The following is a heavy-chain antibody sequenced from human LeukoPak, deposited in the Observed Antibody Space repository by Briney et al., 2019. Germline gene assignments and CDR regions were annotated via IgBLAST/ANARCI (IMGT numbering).Heavy chain of an antibody. CDR3: ARQSYGDYFDY. V-gene: IGHV4-59*08. J-gene: IGHJ4*02. CDR2: IYYSGST. CDR1: GGSISSYY. D-gene: IGHD4-17*01. Sequence: ETLSLTCTVSGGSISSYYWSWIRQHPGKGLEWIGYIYYSGSTSYNPSLKSRVTILVDTSKNQFSLKLSAVTAAYTAVYYCARQSYGDYFDYWGQGTLVTVSS.